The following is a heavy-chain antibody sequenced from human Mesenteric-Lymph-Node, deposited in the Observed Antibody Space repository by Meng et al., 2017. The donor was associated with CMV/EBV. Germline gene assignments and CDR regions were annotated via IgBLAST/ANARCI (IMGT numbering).Heavy chain of an antibody. CDR3: ARDRGTIFGVVAYYGMDV. CDR1: GGTFSSYA. J-gene: IGHJ6*02. D-gene: IGHD3-3*01. CDR2: IIPIFGTA. V-gene: IGHV1-69*05. Sequence: SVKVSCKASGGTFSSYAISWVRQAPGQGLKWMGGIIPIFGTANYAQKFQGRVTITTDESTSTAYMELSSLRSEDTAVYYCARDRGTIFGVVAYYGMDVWGQGTTVTVSS.